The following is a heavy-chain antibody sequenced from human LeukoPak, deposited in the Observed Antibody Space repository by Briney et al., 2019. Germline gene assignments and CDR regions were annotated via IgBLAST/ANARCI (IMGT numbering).Heavy chain of an antibody. CDR2: IYYSGST. J-gene: IGHJ4*02. Sequence: SETLSLTCTVSGGSISSSSYYWGWIRQPPGKGLEWIGSIYYSGSTYYNPSLKSRVTISVDTSKNQFSLKLSSVTAADTAVYYCARLAPIRSYYFDYWGQGTLLTVSS. CDR1: GGSISSSSYY. V-gene: IGHV4-39*01. D-gene: IGHD1-26*01. CDR3: ARLAPIRSYYFDY.